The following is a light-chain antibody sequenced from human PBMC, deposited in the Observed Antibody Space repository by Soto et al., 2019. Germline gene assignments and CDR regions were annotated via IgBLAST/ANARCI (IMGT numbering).Light chain of an antibody. V-gene: IGKV2-40*01. CDR1: RSLFDRDDGTTY. J-gene: IGKJ3*01. Sequence: EIVMSQTPLSLAVTPGEPASISCRSSRSLFDRDDGTTYLDWYLKKPGQSPQLLIYALSYRASGVSDRFSASGSGTDFTLKISRVEAEDVGVYYCLQRIYFPFTFGPGTKVDIK. CDR3: LQRIYFPFT. CDR2: ALS.